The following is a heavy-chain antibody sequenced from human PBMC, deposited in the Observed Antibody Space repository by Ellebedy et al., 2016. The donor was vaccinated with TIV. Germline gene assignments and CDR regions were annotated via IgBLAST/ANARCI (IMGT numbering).Heavy chain of an antibody. V-gene: IGHV4-34*01. CDR1: GGSFSGYY. CDR3: ARGIVALQPLKYFDS. J-gene: IGHJ4*02. Sequence: SETLSLXXAVYGGSFSGYYWSWIRQTPGKELEWIGEINHSGSTNYNPSLKSRVTISVDTSKNQFSLKLRSVTAADTALYFCARGIVALQPLKYFDSWGQGTLVTVSS. CDR2: INHSGST. D-gene: IGHD5-12*01.